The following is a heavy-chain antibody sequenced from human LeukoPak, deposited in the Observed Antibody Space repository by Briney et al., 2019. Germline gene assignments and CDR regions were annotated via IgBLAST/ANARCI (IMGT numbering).Heavy chain of an antibody. V-gene: IGHV1-69*02. CDR2: IIPILGIA. CDR1: GYTFTSYY. J-gene: IGHJ6*02. CDR3: ARPYGDPYLDLMDV. D-gene: IGHD4-17*01. Sequence: GASVKVSCKASGYTFTSYYMHWVRQAPGQGLEWMGRIIPILGIANYAQKFQGRVTITADKSTSTAYMELSSLRSEDTAVYYCARPYGDPYLDLMDVWGQGTTVTVSS.